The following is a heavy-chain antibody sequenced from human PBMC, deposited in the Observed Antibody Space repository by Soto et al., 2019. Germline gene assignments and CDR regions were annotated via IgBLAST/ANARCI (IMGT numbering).Heavy chain of an antibody. CDR2: VYRTGST. V-gene: IGHV4-4*02. D-gene: IGHD6-13*01. J-gene: IGHJ4*02. CDR1: GGSISTSNW. CDR3: ARARATIAAAAIFDC. Sequence: QVQLQESGPGLVKPSGTLSLTCAVSGGSISTSNWWSWVRQPPGKGLEWIGEVYRTGSTNYNPSLESRVTVSIDKSKNQFALKLTSVPAADTAVYYCARARATIAAAAIFDCWGQGTLVTVSS.